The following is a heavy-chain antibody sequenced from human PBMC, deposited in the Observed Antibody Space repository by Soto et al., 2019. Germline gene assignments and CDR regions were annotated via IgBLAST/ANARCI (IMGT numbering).Heavy chain of an antibody. J-gene: IGHJ6*02. CDR1: GYTFTSYG. Sequence: ASVKVSCKASGYTFTSYGISWVRQAPGQGLEWMGWISAYNGNTNYAQKLQGRVTMTTDTSTSTAYMELRSLRSDDTAVYYCARESGWNDAHGDYYYYYVMAVWGQGSTVTVSS. CDR3: ARESGWNDAHGDYYYYYVMAV. CDR2: ISAYNGNT. D-gene: IGHD1-1*01. V-gene: IGHV1-18*01.